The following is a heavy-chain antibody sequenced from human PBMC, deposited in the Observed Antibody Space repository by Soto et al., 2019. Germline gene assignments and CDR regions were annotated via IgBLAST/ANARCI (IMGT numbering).Heavy chain of an antibody. V-gene: IGHV1-18*01. D-gene: IGHD2-2*01. Sequence: QVQLVQSGAEVKKPGASVKVSCKASGYTFTSYGISWVRQAPGQGLEWMGWISAYNGNTNYAQKLQGRVTMTTETSTSTAYMELRSLRSDDTAVYYCARGGYCISTSCLGGGGYGMDVWGQGTTVTVSS. CDR2: ISAYNGNT. CDR3: ARGGYCISTSCLGGGGYGMDV. J-gene: IGHJ6*02. CDR1: GYTFTSYG.